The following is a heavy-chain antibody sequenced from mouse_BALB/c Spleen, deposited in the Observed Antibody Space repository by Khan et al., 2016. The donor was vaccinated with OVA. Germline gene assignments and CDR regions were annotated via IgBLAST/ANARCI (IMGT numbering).Heavy chain of an antibody. CDR3: ARLAYYYDSEGFDY. D-gene: IGHD1-1*01. CDR1: GFTFSTYG. J-gene: IGHJ3*01. Sequence: EVQLVESGGDLVKPEGSLKLSCAASGFTFSTYGLSWVCQPPDKRLERVATISSGGSYTYYPDSVQGRFTTSRDNAKNTLYLQMSSLKAEDTAMFYWARLAYYYDSEGFDYWGQGTLVTVST. V-gene: IGHV5-6*01. CDR2: ISSGGSYT.